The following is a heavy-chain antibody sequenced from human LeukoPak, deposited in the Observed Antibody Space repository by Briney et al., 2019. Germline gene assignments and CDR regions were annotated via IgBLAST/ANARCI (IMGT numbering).Heavy chain of an antibody. CDR3: ARRYSYGGNFWIDY. D-gene: IGHD4-23*01. V-gene: IGHV1-2*02. CDR2: INPNSGGT. CDR1: GYTFTGYY. Sequence: ASVKVSCKASGYTFTGYYIHWLRQAPGQGLEWMGWINPNSGGTSSAQKFQGRVTMTSDTSISTAYMELSRLTSDDTAVYYCARRYSYGGNFWIDYWGQGTLVTVSS. J-gene: IGHJ4*02.